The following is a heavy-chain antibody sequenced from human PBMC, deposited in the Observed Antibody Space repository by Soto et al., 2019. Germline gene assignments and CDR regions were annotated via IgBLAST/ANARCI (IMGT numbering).Heavy chain of an antibody. V-gene: IGHV4-61*01. Sequence: QVQLQESGPGLVKPSETLSLTCTVSGGSVSSGNYYWSWIRQPPGKGLEWIGCIYYSGSTNYNPSLRSRVTISVDTSKNQFTLKPSSVTDADTAVYYCARDLLRRKPIGRGYIYVGQGWFDPWGQGTLVTVSS. J-gene: IGHJ5*02. CDR2: IYYSGST. D-gene: IGHD5-18*01. CDR1: GGSVSSGNYY. CDR3: ARDLLRRKPIGRGYIYVGQGWFDP.